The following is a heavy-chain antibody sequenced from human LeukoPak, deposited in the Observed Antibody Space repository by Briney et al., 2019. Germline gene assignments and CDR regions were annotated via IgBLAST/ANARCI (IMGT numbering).Heavy chain of an antibody. V-gene: IGHV4-59*01. CDR2: IYYSGST. D-gene: IGHD1-26*01. Sequence: SETLSLTCTVSGGSISSYYWSWIRQPPGKGLEWIGYIYYSGSTNYNPSLKSRVTISVDTSKNQFSLKLSSVTAADTAVYYCAGDRDTGTYYYYYGMDVWGQGTTVTVSS. CDR3: AGDRDTGTYYYYYGMDV. J-gene: IGHJ6*02. CDR1: GGSISSYY.